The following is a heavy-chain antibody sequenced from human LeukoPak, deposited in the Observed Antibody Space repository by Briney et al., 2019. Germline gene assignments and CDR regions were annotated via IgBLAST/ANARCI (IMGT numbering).Heavy chain of an antibody. D-gene: IGHD3-9*01. CDR1: GFSFSNYV. Sequence: GGSLRLSCVTSGFSFSNYVMSWVRQAPGEGLEWVSAISPSSGGIYYANSVKARFTISRDNSKNTLYLQMNSLRAEDTAVYYCAKAGVLRYFDWLLEGYFDYWGQGTLVTVSS. CDR2: ISPSSGGI. CDR3: AKAGVLRYFDWLLEGYFDY. J-gene: IGHJ4*02. V-gene: IGHV3-23*01.